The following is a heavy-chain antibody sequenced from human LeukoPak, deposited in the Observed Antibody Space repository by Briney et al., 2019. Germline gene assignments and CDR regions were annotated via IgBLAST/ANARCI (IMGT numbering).Heavy chain of an antibody. D-gene: IGHD3-22*01. CDR3: ASGYHDPFDY. J-gene: IGHJ4*02. V-gene: IGHV3-20*01. Sequence: GGSLRPSCAASGFTFDDYGMSWVRQAPGKGLEWVSGINWNGGSTGYADSVKGRFTISRDNAKNSLYLQMNSLRAEDTALYHCASGYHDPFDYWGQGTLVTVSS. CDR2: INWNGGST. CDR1: GFTFDDYG.